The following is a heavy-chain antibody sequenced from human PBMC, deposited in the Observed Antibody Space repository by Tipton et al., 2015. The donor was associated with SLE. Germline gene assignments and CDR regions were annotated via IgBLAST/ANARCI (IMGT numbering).Heavy chain of an antibody. CDR3: AKGRTWVVP. V-gene: IGHV3-74*01. CDR1: GFTFSSYW. D-gene: IGHD3-16*01. Sequence: SLRLSCAASGFTFSSYWMHWVRQAPGKGLVWVSRIYFDGSSTNYADSVKGRFTISRDNAKNTLYLQMNSLRVEDTAVYYCAKGRTWVVPWGQGTLVTVSS. CDR2: IYFDGSST. J-gene: IGHJ5*02.